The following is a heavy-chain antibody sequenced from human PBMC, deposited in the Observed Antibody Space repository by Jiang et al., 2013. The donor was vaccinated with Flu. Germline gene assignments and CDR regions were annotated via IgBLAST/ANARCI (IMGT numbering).Heavy chain of an antibody. CDR3: ARPLLRWYHAFDI. V-gene: IGHV4-34*01. D-gene: IGHD4-23*01. CDR1: GGSFSGYY. Sequence: LLKPSETLSLTCAVYGGSFSGYYWSWIRQPPGKGLEWIGEINHSGSTNYNPSLKSRVTISVDTSKNQFSLKLSSVTAADTAVYYCARPLLRWYHAFDIWGQGTMVTVSS. CDR2: INHSGST. J-gene: IGHJ3*02.